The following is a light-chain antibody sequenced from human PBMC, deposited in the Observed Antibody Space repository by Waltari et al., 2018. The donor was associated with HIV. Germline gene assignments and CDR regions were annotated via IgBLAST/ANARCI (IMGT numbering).Light chain of an antibody. J-gene: IGKJ4*01. Sequence: DIVMTQSPPSLPVTPGEPAFIPCRSSQSLLHSNGYNYLDWYLQKPGQSPQLLIYLGSNRASGVPDRFSGSGSGTDFTLTISRVEAEDVGVYYCMQTVQTPLTFGGGTKVEI. CDR1: QSLLHSNGYNY. V-gene: IGKV2-28*01. CDR3: MQTVQTPLT. CDR2: LGS.